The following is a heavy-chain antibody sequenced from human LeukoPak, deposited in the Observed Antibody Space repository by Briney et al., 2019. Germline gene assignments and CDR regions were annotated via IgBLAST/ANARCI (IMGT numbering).Heavy chain of an antibody. CDR1: GYTFTGYY. V-gene: IGHV1-2*06. Sequence: ASVKVSCKASGYTFTGYYMHWVRQAPGQGLEWMGRINSNSGGTNYAQKFQGRVTMTRDTSIGTAYMEMTSLRFDDTAVYYCARARQYSSSSLDYWGQGTQVTVSS. D-gene: IGHD6-6*01. CDR3: ARARQYSSSSLDY. J-gene: IGHJ4*02. CDR2: INSNSGGT.